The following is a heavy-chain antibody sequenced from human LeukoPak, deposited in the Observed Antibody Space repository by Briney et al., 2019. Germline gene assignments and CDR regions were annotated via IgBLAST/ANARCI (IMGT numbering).Heavy chain of an antibody. CDR3: ARGISTTLSHSWFDP. Sequence: PLETLSLTCTVSGAPIPYSGPYYWSWIRQPAGKRLEYIGSVYSSGKTYYNPSLQTRVTVSLDRSRNQFPLSLYSSTAADTAVYYCARGISTTLSHSWFDPWGQGTLATVSS. D-gene: IGHD1-1*01. CDR2: VYSSGKT. V-gene: IGHV4-39*06. J-gene: IGHJ5*02. CDR1: GAPIPYSGPYY.